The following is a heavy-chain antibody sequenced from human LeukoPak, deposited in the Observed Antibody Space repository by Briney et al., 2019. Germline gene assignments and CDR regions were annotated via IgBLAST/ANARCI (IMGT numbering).Heavy chain of an antibody. J-gene: IGHJ4*02. V-gene: IGHV3-7*04. D-gene: IGHD2-21*01. CDR3: VRGDWYFES. CDR2: VNRDGTEK. Sequence: GGSLRLSCGTSGFNFSDSRMTWVRQAPGKGLQWVANVNRDGTEKHFLDSVEGRFTISRDNAKKSLYLQMSSLSTQDTAVYFCVRGDWYFESWGQGTLVTVSS. CDR1: GFNFSDSR.